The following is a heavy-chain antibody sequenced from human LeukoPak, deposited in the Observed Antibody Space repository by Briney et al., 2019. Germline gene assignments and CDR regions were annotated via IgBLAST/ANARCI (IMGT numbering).Heavy chain of an antibody. CDR1: GFTFSSYA. Sequence: PGGSLRLSCSASGFTFSSYAMHWVRQAPGKGLEYVSAISSNGGSTYYADSVKGRFTISRDNSKNTLYLQMNSLRAEDTAVYYCARELISTTWRGNRSYFDLWGRGTLVTVSS. J-gene: IGHJ2*01. V-gene: IGHV3-64*04. D-gene: IGHD1-1*01. CDR2: ISSNGGST. CDR3: ARELISTTWRGNRSYFDL.